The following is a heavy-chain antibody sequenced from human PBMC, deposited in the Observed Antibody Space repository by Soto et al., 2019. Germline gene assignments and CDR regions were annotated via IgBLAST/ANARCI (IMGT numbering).Heavy chain of an antibody. CDR3: ARESQWLIDY. D-gene: IGHD6-19*01. CDR2: MNPNSGNT. CDR1: GYTFTSYD. V-gene: IGHV1-8*01. Sequence: NLSSNASGYTFTSYDINWVRQATGQGLEWMGWMNPNSGNTGYAQKFQGRVTMTRNTSISTAYMELSSLRSEDTAVYYCARESQWLIDYWGQGTLVTVSS. J-gene: IGHJ4*02.